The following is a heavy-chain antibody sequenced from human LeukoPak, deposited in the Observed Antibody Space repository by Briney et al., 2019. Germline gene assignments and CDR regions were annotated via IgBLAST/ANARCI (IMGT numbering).Heavy chain of an antibody. CDR1: GFTFGSYS. CDR3: ARAALVRGVDYFDC. D-gene: IGHD3-10*01. J-gene: IGHJ4*02. V-gene: IGHV3-23*01. Sequence: GVSLRLSCAASGFTFGSYSMAWVRQAPGKGLEWVSVIIGGGSSTYYADSGKGRFTISRDNSRNTVYLEMNSLRVDDTAVYYCARAALVRGVDYFDCWGQGTLVIVSS. CDR2: IIGGGSST.